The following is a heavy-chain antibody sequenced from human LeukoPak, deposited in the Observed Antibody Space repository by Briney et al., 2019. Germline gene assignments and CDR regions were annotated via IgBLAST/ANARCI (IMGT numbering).Heavy chain of an antibody. J-gene: IGHJ6*02. CDR2: IYYTGNT. CDR1: GASISSSSYY. CDR3: ARQPSLRVDYYYGMDV. V-gene: IGHV4-39*01. Sequence: PSETLSLTCPVSGASISSSSYYWGWVRQPPGRGLEWIGAIYYTGNTYFNPSLKSRLTISVDTSKNQFSLKLDSVTAADTAVYYCARQPSLRVDYYYGMDVWGQGTTVTVSS. D-gene: IGHD2-8*02.